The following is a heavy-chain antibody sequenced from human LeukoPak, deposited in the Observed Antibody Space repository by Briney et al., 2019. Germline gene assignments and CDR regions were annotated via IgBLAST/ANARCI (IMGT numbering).Heavy chain of an antibody. CDR3: ARGVGEPYYFDY. CDR1: GGSFSGYY. V-gene: IGHV4-34*01. D-gene: IGHD1-26*01. J-gene: IGHJ4*02. CDR2: INHSGST. Sequence: SETLSLTCAVYGGSFSGYYWSWIRQPPGKGLEWIGEINHSGSTNYNPSLKSRVTISVDTSKNQFSLKLSSVTAADTAVYYCARGVGEPYYFDYWGQGTLVTVSS.